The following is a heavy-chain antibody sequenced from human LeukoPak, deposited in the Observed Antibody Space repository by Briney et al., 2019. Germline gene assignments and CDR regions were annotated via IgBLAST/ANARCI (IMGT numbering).Heavy chain of an antibody. CDR1: GFTFSSYA. CDR2: ISGSGGST. D-gene: IGHD6-19*01. CDR3: AKDLYSSGWYLGSYYYYGMDV. Sequence: GGSLRLSCAASGFTFSSYAMSWVRQAPGKGLEWVSAISGSGGSTYYADSVKGRFTISRDNSKNTPYLQMNSLRAEDTAVYYCAKDLYSSGWYLGSYYYYGMDVWGQGTTVTVSS. J-gene: IGHJ6*02. V-gene: IGHV3-23*01.